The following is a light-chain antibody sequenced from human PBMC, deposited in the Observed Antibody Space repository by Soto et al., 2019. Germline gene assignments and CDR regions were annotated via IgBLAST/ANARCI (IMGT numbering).Light chain of an antibody. Sequence: DIQMTQSPSSLSASVGDRVTITCRASQSISRHLNWYQQKPGKDPKLLIYGASNLQSGVPSRISGSGSGTDFTLTISSLQPEDFATYYCQQGSSTPLTFGGGTKVEFK. CDR2: GAS. CDR3: QQGSSTPLT. J-gene: IGKJ4*01. CDR1: QSISRH. V-gene: IGKV1-39*01.